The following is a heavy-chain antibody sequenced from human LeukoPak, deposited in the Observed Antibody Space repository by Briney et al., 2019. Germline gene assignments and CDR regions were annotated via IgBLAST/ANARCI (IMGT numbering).Heavy chain of an antibody. CDR3: ARSPDYPGEWFDP. CDR2: IIPIFGTA. Sequence: SVKVSCKASGGTFSSYAISWVRQAPGQGLEWMGGIIPIFGTANYAQKFQGRVTITTDESTSTAYMELSSLRSEDTAVYYCARSPDYPGEWFDPWGQGTLVTVSS. J-gene: IGHJ5*02. CDR1: GGTFSSYA. V-gene: IGHV1-69*05. D-gene: IGHD3-10*01.